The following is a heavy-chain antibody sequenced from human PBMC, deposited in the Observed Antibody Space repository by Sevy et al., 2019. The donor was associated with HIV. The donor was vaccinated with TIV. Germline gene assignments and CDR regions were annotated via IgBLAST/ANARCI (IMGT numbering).Heavy chain of an antibody. D-gene: IGHD3-16*01. V-gene: IGHV4-34*01. CDR3: ARGKSEGGMYYFDY. CDR1: GGSFSGYY. Sequence: SETLSLTCAVYGGSFSGYYWSWIRQPPGKGLEWIGEINHSGSTNYNPSLKSRVTISVDTSKNQFSLKLSSVTAADTAVYYCARGKSEGGMYYFDYWGQGTLVTVSS. J-gene: IGHJ4*02. CDR2: INHSGST.